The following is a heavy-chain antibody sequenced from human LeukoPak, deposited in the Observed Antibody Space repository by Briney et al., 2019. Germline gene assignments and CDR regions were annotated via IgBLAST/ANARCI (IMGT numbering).Heavy chain of an antibody. V-gene: IGHV4-31*03. CDR1: GGSISSGGYY. Sequence: SETLSLTCTVSGGSISSGGYYWSWIRQHPGKGLEWIGYIYYSGSTYYNPSLKSRVTISVDTSKNQFSLKLSSVTAADTAVYYCARDENYDSSGYEYWGQGTLVTVSS. CDR3: ARDENYDSSGYEY. J-gene: IGHJ4*02. D-gene: IGHD3-22*01. CDR2: IYYSGST.